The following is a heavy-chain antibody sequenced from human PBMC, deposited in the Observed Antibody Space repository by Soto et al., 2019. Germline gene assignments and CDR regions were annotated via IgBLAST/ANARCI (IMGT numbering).Heavy chain of an antibody. J-gene: IGHJ4*02. CDR3: ARGPHWYYFDY. V-gene: IGHV3-53*04. CDR2: IYSGGST. CDR1: GFTVSSNY. Sequence: TGGSLRLSCAASGFTVSSNYMSWVRQAPGKGLEWVSVIYSGGSTYYADSVKGRFTISRHNSKNTLYLQMNSLRAEDTAVYYCARGPHWYYFDYWGQGTLVTVSS. D-gene: IGHD2-8*02.